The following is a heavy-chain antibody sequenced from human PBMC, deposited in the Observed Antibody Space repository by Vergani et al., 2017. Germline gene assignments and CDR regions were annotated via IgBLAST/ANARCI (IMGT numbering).Heavy chain of an antibody. CDR1: GFTFSSYW. Sequence: EVQLVESGGGLVQPGGSLRLSCAASGFTFSSYWMSWVRQAPGKGLEWVANIKQDGSEKYYVDSVKGRFTISRDNAKNSLYLQMNSLRAEDTAVYYCARDRSPCREQWLVAFWFDPWGQGTLVTVSS. V-gene: IGHV3-7*01. J-gene: IGHJ5*02. CDR2: IKQDGSEK. CDR3: ARDRSPCREQWLVAFWFDP. D-gene: IGHD6-19*01.